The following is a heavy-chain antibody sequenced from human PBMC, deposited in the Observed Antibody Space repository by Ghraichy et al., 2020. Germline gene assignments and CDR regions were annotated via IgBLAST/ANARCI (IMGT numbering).Heavy chain of an antibody. V-gene: IGHV3-48*01. CDR2: IGGAGSPI. Sequence: GGSLRLSCGASGFTFTTANMNWVRQAPGKGLEWVSYIGGAGSPIYYADSVNGRFTISRDNVKNSLYLEMNSLRVEDTAVYYCAKTITADPDAFDIWGQGTMVTVSS. CDR1: GFTFTTAN. D-gene: IGHD5-24*01. J-gene: IGHJ3*02. CDR3: AKTITADPDAFDI.